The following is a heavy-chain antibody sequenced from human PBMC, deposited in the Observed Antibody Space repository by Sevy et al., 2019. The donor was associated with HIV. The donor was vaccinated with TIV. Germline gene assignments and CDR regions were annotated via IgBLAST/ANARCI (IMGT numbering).Heavy chain of an antibody. CDR3: ARLSGYSSSWSYFDY. CDR1: GFTFSSYS. J-gene: IGHJ4*02. D-gene: IGHD6-13*01. Sequence: GGSLRLSCAASGFTFSSYSMNWVRQAPGKGLEWVSYISSSTIYHTDSVKGRFTISRDNAKNSLYLQMNSLRAEDTAVYYCARLSGYSSSWSYFDYWGQGTLVTVSS. V-gene: IGHV3-48*01. CDR2: ISSSTI.